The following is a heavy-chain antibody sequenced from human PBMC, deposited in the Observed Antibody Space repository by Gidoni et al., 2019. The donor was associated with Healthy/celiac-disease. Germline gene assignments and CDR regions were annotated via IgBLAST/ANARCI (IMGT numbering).Heavy chain of an antibody. Sequence: QVQLVQSGAEVKKPGASVTVSCKASGYTFTSYDLNWVRQATGQGLEWMGWMNPNSGNTDDAQKFQGRVTMTRNTSISTAYMELSSLRSEDTAVYYCARGNSVAVAGRGYYYYYGMDVWGQGTTVTVSS. V-gene: IGHV1-8*01. J-gene: IGHJ6*02. CDR2: MNPNSGNT. CDR1: GYTFTSYD. D-gene: IGHD6-19*01. CDR3: ARGNSVAVAGRGYYYYYGMDV.